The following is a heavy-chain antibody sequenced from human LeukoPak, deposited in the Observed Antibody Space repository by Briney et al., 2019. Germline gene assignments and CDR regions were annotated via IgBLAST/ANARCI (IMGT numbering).Heavy chain of an antibody. D-gene: IGHD4-23*01. CDR3: ARHTTVVPPHYFDY. J-gene: IGHJ4*02. CDR2: VFYSGST. Sequence: SETLSLTCTVSGVSISSYYWSWIRQPPGKGLEWIGYVFYSGSTNYNPSLKSRVTMSLGTSKNQISLKLSSVTAADTAMYYCARHTTVVPPHYFDYWGQGTLVTVPS. V-gene: IGHV4-59*08. CDR1: GVSISSYY.